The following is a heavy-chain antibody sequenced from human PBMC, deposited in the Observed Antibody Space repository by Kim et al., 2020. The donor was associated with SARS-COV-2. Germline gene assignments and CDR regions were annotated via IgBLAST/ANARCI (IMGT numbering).Heavy chain of an antibody. CDR1: GFTFSSYA. CDR2: ISYDGSNK. CDR3: ARDSLGGDGYNRRPYYF. J-gene: IGHJ4*01. Sequence: GGSLRLSCAASGFTFSSYAMHWVRQAPGKGLEWVAVISYDGSNKYYADSVKGRFTISRDNSKNTLYLQMNSLRAEDTAVYYCARDSLGGDGYNRRPYYF. D-gene: IGHD5-12*01. V-gene: IGHV3-30*04.